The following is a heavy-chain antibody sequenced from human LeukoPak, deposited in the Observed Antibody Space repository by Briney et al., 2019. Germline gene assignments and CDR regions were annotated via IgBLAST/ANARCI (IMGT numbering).Heavy chain of an antibody. V-gene: IGHV1-3*01. J-gene: IGHJ4*02. CDR2: IDAGNGDT. CDR3: ARGSTSDWPLDH. CDR1: GYTFSDFA. Sequence: ASVRVSCKASGYTFSDFAMHWVRQAPGQRFEWMGWIDAGNGDTRYSQKFQGRVTITRDTSARTAYIELRRLRSEDTAMYYCARGSTSDWPLDHWGQETLVTISS. D-gene: IGHD2-2*01.